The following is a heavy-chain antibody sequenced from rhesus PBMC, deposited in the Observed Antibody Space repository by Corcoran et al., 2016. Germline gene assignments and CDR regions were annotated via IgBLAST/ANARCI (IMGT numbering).Heavy chain of an antibody. CDR2: RIPLVGVT. J-gene: IGHJ4*01. Sequence: QVQLVQSGAEVKKPGASVKLSCKASGYTFSIYAISLGRQAPGQGLVWRGGRIPLVGVTNYTQKFQGRSTITADTSTSTADMELSSLRSEDTAVYYCARAGVTTFDYWGQGVLVTVSS. CDR3: ARAGVTTFDY. V-gene: IGHV1-151*01. D-gene: IGHD4-23*01. CDR1: GYTFSIYA.